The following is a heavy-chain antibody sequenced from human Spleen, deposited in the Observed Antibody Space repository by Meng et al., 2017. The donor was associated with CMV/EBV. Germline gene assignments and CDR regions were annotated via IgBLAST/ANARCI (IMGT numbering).Heavy chain of an antibody. D-gene: IGHD3-3*01. CDR3: AKEVDLWSGPMDV. Sequence: GEPLKISCAASGIVFSSCAMSWVRQAPGKGLEWVSSITGSGGNSYYADPVKGRFTISRDNSKNTLYLLMNCLRAEDTALYYCAKEVDLWSGPMDVWGQGTTVTVSS. CDR1: GIVFSSCA. CDR2: ITGSGGNS. J-gene: IGHJ6*02. V-gene: IGHV3-23*01.